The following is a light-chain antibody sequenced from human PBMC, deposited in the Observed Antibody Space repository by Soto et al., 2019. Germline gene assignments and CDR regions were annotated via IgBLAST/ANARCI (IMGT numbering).Light chain of an antibody. J-gene: IGKJ1*01. CDR2: GDS. V-gene: IGKV3-20*01. CDR1: QFFSNNY. CDR3: QEYGRSPRT. Sequence: EIVLTQSPGTLSLSPGERATLSCRASQFFSNNYLAWYQKKPGQAPRLVIYGDSSRATGIPDRFSGSGSGTDLTLPIRRLAPEDLAVYCCQEYGRSPRTVGQGTKVEI.